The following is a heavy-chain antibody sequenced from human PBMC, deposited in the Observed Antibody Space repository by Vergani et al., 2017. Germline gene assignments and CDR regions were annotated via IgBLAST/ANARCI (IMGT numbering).Heavy chain of an antibody. CDR1: GFTFSISA. CDR2: ISGHGDRT. CDR3: AREERSNTSPFVGD. Sequence: EVHLLESGGGQVEAGGSLRLACVASGFTFSISAMSWVRQTSGKGLEWVSAISGHGDRTYYADSVKGRFTISRDNSKNTVYLQMNSLKAEDRATYYCAREERSNTSPFVGDWGQGTLVTV. D-gene: IGHD2/OR15-2a*01. J-gene: IGHJ4*02. V-gene: IGHV3-23*01.